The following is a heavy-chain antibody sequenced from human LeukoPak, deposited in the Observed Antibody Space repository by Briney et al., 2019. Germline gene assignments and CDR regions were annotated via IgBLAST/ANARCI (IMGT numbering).Heavy chain of an antibody. J-gene: IGHJ4*02. D-gene: IGHD4-17*01. Sequence: GGSLRLSCAASGSTFSSYAMSWVRQAPGKGLEWVAFIRYDGSNKYYADSVKGRFTISRDNSKNTLYLQMNSLRAEDTAVYYCAKDRTVTSTPYYFDYWGQGTLVTVSS. V-gene: IGHV3-30*02. CDR1: GSTFSSYA. CDR3: AKDRTVTSTPYYFDY. CDR2: IRYDGSNK.